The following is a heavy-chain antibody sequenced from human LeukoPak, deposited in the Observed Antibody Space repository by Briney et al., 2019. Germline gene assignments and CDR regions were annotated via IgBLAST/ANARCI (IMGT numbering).Heavy chain of an antibody. CDR2: ISGSGGST. J-gene: IGHJ4*02. V-gene: IGHV3-23*01. Sequence: GGSLRLSCAATGFSFSGYVMSWVRQAPGKGLECVSAISGSGGSTYYADSVKGRFTISRDNSKNTLYLQMNSLRAEDTAVYYCAKEILVASAAIRGYFDDWGQGTLVTVSS. D-gene: IGHD2-2*01. CDR3: AKEILVASAAIRGYFDD. CDR1: GFSFSGYV.